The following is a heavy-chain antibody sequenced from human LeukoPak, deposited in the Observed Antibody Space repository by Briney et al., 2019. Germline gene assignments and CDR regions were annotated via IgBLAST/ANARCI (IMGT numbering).Heavy chain of an antibody. J-gene: IGHJ4*02. CDR1: GYTLTELS. D-gene: IGHD3-22*01. V-gene: IGHV1-24*01. CDR3: ATLWPNYYDSSGYYHRDY. Sequence: ASVKVSCKVSGYTLTELSMHWVRRAPGKGLEWMGGFDPEDGETIYAQKFQGRVTMTEDTSTDTAYMELSSLRSEDTAVYYCATLWPNYYDSSGYYHRDYWGQGTLVTVSP. CDR2: FDPEDGET.